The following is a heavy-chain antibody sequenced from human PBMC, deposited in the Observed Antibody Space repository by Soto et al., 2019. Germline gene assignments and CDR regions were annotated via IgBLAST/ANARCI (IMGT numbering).Heavy chain of an antibody. J-gene: IGHJ6*03. Sequence: ASAKLSCKASGYTLTSDYMHWVRHAPRQGLEWMGIINPSGGSTSYAQKFQGRVTMTRDTSPSTVYMELSSLRSEDTAVYYCARGVVVVPADLYYMDVWGKGTTVTVSS. V-gene: IGHV1-46*03. CDR3: ARGVVVVPADLYYMDV. CDR2: INPSGGST. CDR1: GYTLTSDY. D-gene: IGHD2-2*01.